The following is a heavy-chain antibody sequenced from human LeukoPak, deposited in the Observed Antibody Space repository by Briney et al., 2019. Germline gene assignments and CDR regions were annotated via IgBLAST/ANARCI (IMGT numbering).Heavy chain of an antibody. V-gene: IGHV3-48*04. J-gene: IGHJ4*02. CDR3: AKSGSIWYYFDY. D-gene: IGHD6-13*01. Sequence: GGSLRLSCAASGFTFSSYSMNWVRQAPGKGLEWVSYIRTSGTNTDYTGSVKGRFTISRDNAKNSLYLQMNSLRAEDTAVYYCAKSGSIWYYFDYWGQGTLVTVTS. CDR1: GFTFSSYS. CDR2: IRTSGTNT.